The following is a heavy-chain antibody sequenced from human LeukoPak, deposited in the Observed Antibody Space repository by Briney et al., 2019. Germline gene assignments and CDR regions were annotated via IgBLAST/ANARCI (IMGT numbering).Heavy chain of an antibody. Sequence: ASVKVSCKASGYNFISYYMHWVRQAPGQGLEWMGIINPSGGSTSYAQKFQDSVTMTRDTSTSTVYMELSSLKSEDTAVYYCAREDVVLVDAVRYYYYDMDVWGQGTTVTVSS. CDR2: INPSGGST. V-gene: IGHV1-46*01. CDR1: GYNFISYY. J-gene: IGHJ6*02. D-gene: IGHD2-8*01. CDR3: AREDVVLVDAVRYYYYDMDV.